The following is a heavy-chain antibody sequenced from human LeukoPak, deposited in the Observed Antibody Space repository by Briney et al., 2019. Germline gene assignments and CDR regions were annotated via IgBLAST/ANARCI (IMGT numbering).Heavy chain of an antibody. J-gene: IGHJ4*02. Sequence: ETSETLSLTCTVSGGSISSYYWSWIRQPPGKGLEWIGYIYYSGSTNYNPSLKSRVTISVDTSKNQFSLKLSSVTAADTAVYYCARDPSRGENYFDYWGQGTLVTVSS. CDR2: IYYSGST. CDR3: ARDPSRGENYFDY. D-gene: IGHD3-16*01. CDR1: GGSISSYY. V-gene: IGHV4-59*01.